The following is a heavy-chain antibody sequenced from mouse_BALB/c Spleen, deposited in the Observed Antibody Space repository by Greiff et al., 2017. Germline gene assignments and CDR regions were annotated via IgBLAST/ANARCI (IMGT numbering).Heavy chain of an antibody. J-gene: IGHJ2*01. CDR2: IAPGSGST. Sequence: DLVKPGASVKLSCKASGYTFTSYWINWIKQRPGQGLEWIGRIAPGSGSTYYNEMFKGKATLTVDTSSSTAYIQLSSLSSEDSAVYFCARGDDGYWGQGTTLTVSS. V-gene: IGHV1S41*01. D-gene: IGHD2-2*01. CDR3: ARGDDGY. CDR1: GYTFTSYW.